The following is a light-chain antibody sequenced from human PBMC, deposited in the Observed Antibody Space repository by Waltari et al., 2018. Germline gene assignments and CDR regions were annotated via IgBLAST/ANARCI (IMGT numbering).Light chain of an antibody. Sequence: DIQMTQSPSSLSASVGDRVTITCRASQNINNYLNWYHQTPGKAPKLLISATSNLQSGVPSRFSGSGSGTDFTLTISSLQPEDFATYYCQQSYAIPLTFGGGTKVEI. CDR1: QNINNY. J-gene: IGKJ4*01. V-gene: IGKV1-39*01. CDR2: ATS. CDR3: QQSYAIPLT.